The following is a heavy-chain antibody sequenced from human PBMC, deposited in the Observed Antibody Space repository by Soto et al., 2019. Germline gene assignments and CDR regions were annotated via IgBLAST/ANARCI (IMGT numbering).Heavy chain of an antibody. CDR3: ARAPYGYSSGWPFDY. J-gene: IGHJ4*02. V-gene: IGHV1-18*01. CDR2: ISAYNGNT. D-gene: IGHD6-19*01. CDR1: GYTFTSYG. Sequence: ASVKVSCKASGYTFTSYGISWVRQAPGQGLEWMGWISAYNGNTNYAQKLQGRVTMTTDTSTSTAYMELRSLRSDDTAVYYCARAPYGYSSGWPFDYWGQGTLVTVSS.